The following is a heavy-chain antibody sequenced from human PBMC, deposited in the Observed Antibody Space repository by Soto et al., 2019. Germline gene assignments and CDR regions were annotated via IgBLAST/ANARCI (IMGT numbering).Heavy chain of an antibody. V-gene: IGHV1-46*01. CDR1: RYTFTSYY. Sequence: QVQLVQSGAEVKKPGASVKVSCKASRYTFTSYYMHWVRQAPGQGLEWMGIINPSGGSTSYAQKFQGRVTMTRDTSTSTVYMELSSLRSEDTAVYYCARDRSSGWYRYYFDYWGQGTLVTVSS. J-gene: IGHJ4*02. D-gene: IGHD6-19*01. CDR2: INPSGGST. CDR3: ARDRSSGWYRYYFDY.